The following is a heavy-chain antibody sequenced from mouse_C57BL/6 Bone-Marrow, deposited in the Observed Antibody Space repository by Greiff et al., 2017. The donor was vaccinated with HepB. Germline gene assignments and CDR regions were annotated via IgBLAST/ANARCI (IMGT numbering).Heavy chain of an antibody. V-gene: IGHV5-4*03. J-gene: IGHJ1*03. CDR2: ISDGGSYT. D-gene: IGHD1-1*01. Sequence: EVKLVESGGGLVKPGGSLKLSCAASGFTFSSYAMSWVRQTPEKRLEWVATISDGGSYTYYPDNVKGRFTISRDNAKNNLYLQMSHLKSEDTAMYYCARGYYYVWGTGTTVTVSS. CDR1: GFTFSSYA. CDR3: ARGYYYV.